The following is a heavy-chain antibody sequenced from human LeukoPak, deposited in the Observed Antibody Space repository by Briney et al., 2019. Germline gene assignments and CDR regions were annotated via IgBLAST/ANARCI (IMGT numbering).Heavy chain of an antibody. J-gene: IGHJ3*02. V-gene: IGHV4-59*01. CDR3: ARDYGGEDAFDT. CDR2: LYYSGST. Sequence: PSETLSLTCTVSGGSMSSSYWSWIRQPPGKGLEWIGYLYYSGSTNYNPSLKSRVTISVDTSKNQFSLKLRSVTAADTAVYYCARDYGGEDAFDTWGQGTMVTVSS. D-gene: IGHD4-23*01. CDR1: GGSMSSSY.